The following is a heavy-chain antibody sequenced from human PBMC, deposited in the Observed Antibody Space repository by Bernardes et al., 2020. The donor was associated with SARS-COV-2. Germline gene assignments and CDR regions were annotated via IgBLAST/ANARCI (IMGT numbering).Heavy chain of an antibody. J-gene: IGHJ5*02. CDR1: GYTFTASY. V-gene: IGHV1-2*02. D-gene: IGHD6-13*01. CDR3: ARGGYSNWFGP. CDR2: INPSSGDT. Sequence: VKVSCKASGYTFTASYMHWVRQAPGQGLEWMGWINPSSGDTDYAQKFQGRVTMTRDTSISTVYMELSRLRSDDTAVYYCARGGYSNWFGPWGQGTLVTVSS.